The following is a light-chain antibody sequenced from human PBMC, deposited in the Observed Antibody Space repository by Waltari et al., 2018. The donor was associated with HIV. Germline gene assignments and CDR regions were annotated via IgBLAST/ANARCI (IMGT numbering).Light chain of an antibody. CDR2: EVV. Sequence: QSALTQPASVSGSPGQSITISCTGPDTDPSRLSCYQHRPGEAPNVIIFEVVNRPSGVSNRFSGSRSGNTASLTISGLLAEDEADYFCTSYISSAIPVFGGGTKVTVL. J-gene: IGLJ2*01. CDR3: TSYISSAIPV. CDR1: DTDPSRL. V-gene: IGLV2-14*01.